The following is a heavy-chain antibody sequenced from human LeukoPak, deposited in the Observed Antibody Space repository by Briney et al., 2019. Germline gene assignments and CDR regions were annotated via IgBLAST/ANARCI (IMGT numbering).Heavy chain of an antibody. D-gene: IGHD3-3*01. CDR1: GFTFSSYA. Sequence: PGGSLRLSCAASGFTFSSYAMSWVRQAPGKGLEWVSGISGSGGSTYYADFVKGRFTISRDNSKNTLYLQMNSLRAEDTAVYYCAKGDRITIFGVVKLGAFDIWGQGTMVTVSS. CDR2: ISGSGGST. V-gene: IGHV3-23*01. CDR3: AKGDRITIFGVVKLGAFDI. J-gene: IGHJ3*02.